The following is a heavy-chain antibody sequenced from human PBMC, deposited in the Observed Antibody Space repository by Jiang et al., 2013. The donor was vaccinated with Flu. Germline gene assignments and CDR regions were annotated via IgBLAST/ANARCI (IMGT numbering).Heavy chain of an antibody. D-gene: IGHD2-2*01. Sequence: VQLVESGGNLVQPGGSLRLSCAASGFTFSSFWMTWVRQAPGKGLEWVANIKPDGSEKYSVDSVKGRFTISRDNSKNSLYLQVNSLRAEDTAVYYCARGRVPAATSPFDFWGQGTLVTVSS. CDR3: ARGRVPAATSPFDF. CDR2: IKPDGSEK. CDR1: GFTFSSFW. V-gene: IGHV3-7*03. J-gene: IGHJ4*02.